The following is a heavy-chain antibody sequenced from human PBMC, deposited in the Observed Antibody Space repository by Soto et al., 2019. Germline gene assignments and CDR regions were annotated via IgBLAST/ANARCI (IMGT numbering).Heavy chain of an antibody. CDR3: ARDNWGSLDN. V-gene: IGHV3-74*01. CDR2: MNRDATIV. CDR1: GFTFGSYW. Sequence: GGSLRLSCAASGFTFGSYWMTWVRQDPVNGLVWVAHMNRDATIVVYGDSVKGRFTFSRDNAKNTVYLQMDSLTVEDTGVYYCARDNWGSLDNWGQGTLVTVSS. D-gene: IGHD7-27*01. J-gene: IGHJ4*02.